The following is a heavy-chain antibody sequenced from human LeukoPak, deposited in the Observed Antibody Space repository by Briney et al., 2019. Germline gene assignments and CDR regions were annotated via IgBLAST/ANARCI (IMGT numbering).Heavy chain of an antibody. V-gene: IGHV3-21*01. CDR3: ARELSRFCTDTSCAYPHPLDV. CDR1: GFTFISYS. Sequence: GGSLRLSCAASGFTFISYSMNWVRQAPGKGLEWVSSISNSSPNIYYADSVKGRFTISRDSAKDSLFLQMNSLRAEDTAVYYCARELSRFCTDTSCAYPHPLDVWGRGTTVTVSS. J-gene: IGHJ6*04. CDR2: ISNSSPNI. D-gene: IGHD2-2*01.